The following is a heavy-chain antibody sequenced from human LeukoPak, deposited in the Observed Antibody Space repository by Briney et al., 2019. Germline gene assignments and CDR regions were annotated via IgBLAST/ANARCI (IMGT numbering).Heavy chain of an antibody. J-gene: IGHJ4*02. V-gene: IGHV3-33*06. Sequence: GRSLRLSCAASGFTFSSYGMHWVRQAPGKGLEWVAVIWYDGSNKYYADSVKGRFTISRDNSKNTLYLQMNSLRAEDTAVYYCAKVGIVVVITYPDYWGQGTLVTVSS. D-gene: IGHD3-22*01. CDR3: AKVGIVVVITYPDY. CDR1: GFTFSSYG. CDR2: IWYDGSNK.